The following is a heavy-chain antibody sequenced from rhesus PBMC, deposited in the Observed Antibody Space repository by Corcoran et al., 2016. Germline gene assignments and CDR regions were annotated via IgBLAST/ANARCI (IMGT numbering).Heavy chain of an antibody. Sequence: QVQLQESGPGLVKPSETLSLTCAVSGYSIRSGYYWGWIRQPPGKGLVYIGYFSGSSGSTYYNPSLKSRVTISKDTSKNQCSLKLSSVTAADTAVYYCARRPYYYDSGYFYWGQGVLVTVSS. J-gene: IGHJ4*01. CDR2: FSGSSGST. D-gene: IGHD3-28*01. CDR3: ARRPYYYDSGYFY. V-gene: IGHV4-99*01. CDR1: GYSIRSGYY.